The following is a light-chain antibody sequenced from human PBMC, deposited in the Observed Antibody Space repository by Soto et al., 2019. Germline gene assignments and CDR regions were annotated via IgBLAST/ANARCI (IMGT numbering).Light chain of an antibody. CDR3: QQSYSIPPT. J-gene: IGKJ1*01. V-gene: IGKV1-39*01. Sequence: DIQMTQSPSSLSASVGDRVTITGQASQDISNYLNWYQQTQGKAPKLLIYAASSLQSGVPSRFSGSGSGTDFTLPISSLQPEDFATYYCQQSYSIPPTFGQGTKVDI. CDR1: QDISNY. CDR2: AAS.